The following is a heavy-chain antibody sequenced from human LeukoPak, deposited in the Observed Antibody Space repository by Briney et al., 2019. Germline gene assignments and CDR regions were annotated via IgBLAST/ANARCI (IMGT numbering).Heavy chain of an antibody. CDR3: ARRDDYVWGSYPNYFDY. J-gene: IGHJ4*02. Sequence: GGSLRLSCAASGFTFSSYSMNWVRPAPGKGLEWVSYISSSSSTIYYADSVKGRFTISRDNAKNSLYLQMNSLRAEDTAVYYCARRDDYVWGSYPNYFDYWGQGTLVTVSS. V-gene: IGHV3-48*01. CDR1: GFTFSSYS. D-gene: IGHD3-16*02. CDR2: ISSSSSTI.